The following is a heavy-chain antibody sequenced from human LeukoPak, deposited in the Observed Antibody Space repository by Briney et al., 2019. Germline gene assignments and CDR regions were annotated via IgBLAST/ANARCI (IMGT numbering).Heavy chain of an antibody. Sequence: GASVKASCKASGYTFTSYAMNWVRQAPGQGLEWMGWINTNTGNPTYAQGFTGRFVFSLDTSVSTAYLRISSLKAEDTAVYYCARAAGMFYYYYYMDVWGKGTTVTVSS. D-gene: IGHD6-13*01. CDR1: GYTFTSYA. CDR3: ARAAGMFYYYYYMDV. V-gene: IGHV7-4-1*02. CDR2: INTNTGNP. J-gene: IGHJ6*03.